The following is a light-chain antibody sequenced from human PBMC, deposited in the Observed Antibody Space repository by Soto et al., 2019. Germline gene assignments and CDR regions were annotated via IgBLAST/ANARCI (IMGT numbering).Light chain of an antibody. CDR1: SSNIGSYL. J-gene: IGLJ3*02. Sequence: QSVLTQPPSASATPGQRVAISCSGSSSNIGSYLVNWYQQLPGTAPKLLIHTATQRPSGVPDRFSGSKSGTSATLAISGLQSEDEADYYCAAWDESLSGWVFGGGTKLTVL. CDR2: TAT. V-gene: IGLV1-44*01. CDR3: AAWDESLSGWV.